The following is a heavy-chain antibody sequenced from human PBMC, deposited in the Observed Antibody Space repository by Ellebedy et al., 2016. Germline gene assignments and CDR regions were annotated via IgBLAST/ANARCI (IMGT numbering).Heavy chain of an antibody. CDR3: AKGRYYYDSSGYFDY. J-gene: IGHJ4*02. Sequence: GESLKISXAASGFTFSSYAMSWVRQAPGKGLEWVSAISGSGGSTYYADSVKGRFTISRDNSKNTLYLQMNSLRAEDTAVYYCAKGRYYYDSSGYFDYWGQGTLVTVSS. V-gene: IGHV3-23*01. CDR2: ISGSGGST. D-gene: IGHD3-22*01. CDR1: GFTFSSYA.